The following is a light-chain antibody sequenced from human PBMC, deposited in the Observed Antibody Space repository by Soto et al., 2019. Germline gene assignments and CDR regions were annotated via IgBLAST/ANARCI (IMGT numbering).Light chain of an antibody. J-gene: IGLJ7*01. V-gene: IGLV2-14*01. CDR2: EVS. Sequence: QSALTQPASVSGSPGQSITISCTGTSGDVGIYIYVSWYQQHPGKAPKLMIYEVSKRPSGVSNRFSGSKSGNTASLTISGLQAEDEADYYCSSFTTNNIWVFGGGTQLTVL. CDR3: SSFTTNNIWV. CDR1: SGDVGIYIY.